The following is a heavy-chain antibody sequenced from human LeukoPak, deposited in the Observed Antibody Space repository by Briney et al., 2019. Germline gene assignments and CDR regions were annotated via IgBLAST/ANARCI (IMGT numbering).Heavy chain of an antibody. CDR3: ARDHDFWSGYYQFDP. V-gene: IGHV1-2*02. J-gene: IGHJ5*02. CDR1: GYTFTGYY. Sequence: PLASVKVSCKASGYTFTGYYMHWVRQAPGQGLEWMGWINPNSGGTNYAQKFQGRVTMTRDTSISAAYMELSRLRSDDTAVYYCARDHDFWSGYYQFDPWGQGTLVTVSS. CDR2: INPNSGGT. D-gene: IGHD3-3*01.